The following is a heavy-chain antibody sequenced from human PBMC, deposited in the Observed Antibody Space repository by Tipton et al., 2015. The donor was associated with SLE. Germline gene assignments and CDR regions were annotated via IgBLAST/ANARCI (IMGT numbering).Heavy chain of an antibody. CDR2: IHYTGTT. CDR1: GHSISSGYY. V-gene: IGHV4-31*03. D-gene: IGHD3-3*01. Sequence: TLSLTCSVSGHSISSGYYWSWIRQHSGKGLEWIGYIHYTGTTYYNPSLMSRAMISVDTLRDQFSLNLLSVTAADTAMYFCARGFFHDYWSAEQGRKSFYFDNWGQGALVTVSS. J-gene: IGHJ4*02. CDR3: ARGFFHDYWSAEQGRKSFYFDN.